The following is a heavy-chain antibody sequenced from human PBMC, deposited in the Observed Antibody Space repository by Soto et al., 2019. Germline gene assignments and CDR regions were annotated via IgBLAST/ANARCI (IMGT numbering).Heavy chain of an antibody. CDR1: GGSISSSSYS. J-gene: IGHJ5*02. D-gene: IGHD3-3*02. CDR2: IYHSGSI. Sequence: PSETLSLTCTVSGGSISSSSYSWSWIRQPPGKGLEWIGYIYHSGSIYYNPSLKSRVTISVDRSKNQFSLKLSSVTAADTAVYYCARGPPFLPWGQGTLVTVSS. V-gene: IGHV4-30-2*01. CDR3: ARGPPFLP.